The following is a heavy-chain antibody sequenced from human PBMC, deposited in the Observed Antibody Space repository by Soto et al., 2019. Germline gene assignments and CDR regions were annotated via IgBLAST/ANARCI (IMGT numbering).Heavy chain of an antibody. D-gene: IGHD2-15*01. CDR3: AKDDCRGDTCYFSSIFDS. Sequence: GGSLRLSCAASGFTLSTYGMHWVRQAPGKGLEWVAVISNDESKKYYADSVKGRFTISRDTSKNTLHLQMNSLRAEDTAVYYCAKDDCRGDTCYFSSIFDSWGQGTLVTVSS. CDR2: ISNDESKK. J-gene: IGHJ4*02. V-gene: IGHV3-30*18. CDR1: GFTLSTYG.